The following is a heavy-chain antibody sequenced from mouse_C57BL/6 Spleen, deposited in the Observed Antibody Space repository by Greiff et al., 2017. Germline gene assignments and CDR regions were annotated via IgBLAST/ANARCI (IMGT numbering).Heavy chain of an antibody. CDR1: GYAFSSYW. Sequence: QVQLQQSGAELVKPGASVKISCKASGYAFSSYWMNWVKQRPGKGLEWIGQIYPGDGDTNYNGKFKGKATLTADKSSSTAYMQLSRLTSEDSAVYFCARRDGYPAWFAYWGQGTLVTVSA. V-gene: IGHV1-80*01. CDR2: IYPGDGDT. J-gene: IGHJ3*01. D-gene: IGHD2-3*01. CDR3: ARRDGYPAWFAY.